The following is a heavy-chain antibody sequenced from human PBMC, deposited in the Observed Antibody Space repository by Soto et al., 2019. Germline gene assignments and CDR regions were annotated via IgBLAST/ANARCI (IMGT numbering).Heavy chain of an antibody. CDR2: GYYGGYT. D-gene: IGHD5-18*01. Sequence: QVQLQESGPGLVKPSETLSLTCVVSGASINSYYWGWIRQSPGKGLEWTGSGYYGGYTNYHPSLDSRVTNSLDTSNRHSSLKLTSVTAADTALYFCARGRRGYSYGSDWFDTWGQRILVTVAA. CDR1: GASINSYY. J-gene: IGHJ5*02. CDR3: ARGRRGYSYGSDWFDT. V-gene: IGHV4-59*01.